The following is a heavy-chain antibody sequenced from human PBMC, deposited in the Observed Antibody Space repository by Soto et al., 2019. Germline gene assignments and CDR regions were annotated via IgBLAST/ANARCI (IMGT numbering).Heavy chain of an antibody. V-gene: IGHV3-30*18. CDR3: AKSNRGAYDTPDF. CDR1: GFSLNDYG. D-gene: IGHD3-22*01. J-gene: IGHJ4*02. Sequence: GGSLRLSCAASGFSLNDYGMHWVRQPPGKGLEWVADISYDGRNKYYTDSVRGRLTISRDISKGTLYLQMNSLRPEDTAVYYCAKSNRGAYDTPDFWGQGTPVTVS. CDR2: ISYDGRNK.